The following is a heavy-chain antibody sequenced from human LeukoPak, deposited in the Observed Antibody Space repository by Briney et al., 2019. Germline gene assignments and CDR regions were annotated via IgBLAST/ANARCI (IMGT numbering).Heavy chain of an antibody. J-gene: IGHJ4*02. Sequence: GGSLRLSCAASRFSFRNYGIHWVRQAPGKGLQWVAYISDDGRKKYYADSVKGRVTISRDNSKNTLDLYMDSLTPEDTAVYYCARDYTGKYTTDYWGQGTLVTVSS. CDR3: ARDYTGKYTTDY. CDR2: ISDDGRKK. D-gene: IGHD7-27*01. V-gene: IGHV3-30*03. CDR1: RFSFRNYG.